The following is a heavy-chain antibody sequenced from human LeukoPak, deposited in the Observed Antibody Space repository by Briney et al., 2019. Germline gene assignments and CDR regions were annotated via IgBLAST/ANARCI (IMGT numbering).Heavy chain of an antibody. CDR3: AKTIVVVPAAMMSLDY. V-gene: IGHV3-30*02. CDR1: GFTFSSYA. J-gene: IGHJ4*02. CDR2: IRYDGSNK. D-gene: IGHD2-2*01. Sequence: GGSLRLSCAASGFTFSSYAMHWVRQAPGKGLEWVAFIRYDGSNKYYADSVKGRFTISRDNSKNTLYLQMNSLRAEDTAVYYCAKTIVVVPAAMMSLDYWGQGTLVTVSS.